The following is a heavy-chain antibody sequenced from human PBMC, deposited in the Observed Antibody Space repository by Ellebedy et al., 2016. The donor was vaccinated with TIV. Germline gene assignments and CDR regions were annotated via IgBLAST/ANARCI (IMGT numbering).Heavy chain of an antibody. V-gene: IGHV4-30-2*01. Sequence: SETLSLXXAVSGGSISSGGYSWSWIRQPPGKGLEWIGYIYHSGSTYYNPSLKSRVTISVDRSKNQFSLKLSSVTAADTAVYYCARAAYYYGSGSPNWFDPWGQGTLVTVSS. CDR3: ARAAYYYGSGSPNWFDP. CDR2: IYHSGST. CDR1: GGSISSGGYS. D-gene: IGHD3-10*01. J-gene: IGHJ5*02.